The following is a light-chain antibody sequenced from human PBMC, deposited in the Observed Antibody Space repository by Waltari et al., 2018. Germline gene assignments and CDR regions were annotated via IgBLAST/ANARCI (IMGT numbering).Light chain of an antibody. CDR3: QACDSSTSYV. J-gene: IGLJ1*01. Sequence: SYELTQPPSVSVSLGQTAKLTCSGDKLGDNYAPWYQQKPGQSPVQVIYQNTRRPSGTHERCPGSSSGNPATLTISGTQAMDEADYSCQACDSSTSYVFGTGTKVSV. CDR1: KLGDNY. V-gene: IGLV3-1*01. CDR2: QNT.